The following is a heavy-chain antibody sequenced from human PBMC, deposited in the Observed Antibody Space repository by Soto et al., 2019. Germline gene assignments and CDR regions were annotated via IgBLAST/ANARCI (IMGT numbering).Heavy chain of an antibody. V-gene: IGHV1-69*13. CDR1: GYTFTSYG. Sequence: GASVKVSCKASGYTFTSYGISWVRQAPGQGLEWMGGIIPIFGTANYAQKFQGRVTITADESTSTAYMELSSLRSEDTAVYYCARGGGYYYDSSGNHDAFDIWGQGTMVTVSS. D-gene: IGHD3-22*01. CDR2: IIPIFGTA. CDR3: ARGGGYYYDSSGNHDAFDI. J-gene: IGHJ3*02.